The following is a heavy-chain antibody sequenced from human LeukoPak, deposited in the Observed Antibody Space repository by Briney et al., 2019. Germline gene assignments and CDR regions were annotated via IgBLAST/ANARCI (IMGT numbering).Heavy chain of an antibody. Sequence: GGSLRLFCAASGFTFSSYWMSWVRQAPGKGLEWVANIKQDGSEKYYVDSVKGRFTISRDNAKNSLYLQMNSLRAEDTAVYYCATTKIWSGYCSSGYYFDYWGQGTLVTVSS. CDR3: ATTKIWSGYCSSGYYFDY. J-gene: IGHJ4*02. D-gene: IGHD3-3*01. CDR2: IKQDGSEK. V-gene: IGHV3-7*01. CDR1: GFTFSSYW.